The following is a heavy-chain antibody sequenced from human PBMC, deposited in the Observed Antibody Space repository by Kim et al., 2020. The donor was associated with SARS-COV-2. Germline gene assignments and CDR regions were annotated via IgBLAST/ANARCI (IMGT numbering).Heavy chain of an antibody. CDR2: IYPGDSDT. CDR1: GYSFTSYW. J-gene: IGHJ6*02. D-gene: IGHD6-13*01. CDR3: ARRGSWYSGGYYYYGMDV. Sequence: GESLKISCQGSGYSFTSYWIVWVRQMPGKGLEWMGIIYPGDSDTRYSPSFQGQVTISADKPISTAYLQGSSLKASDTAMYYCARRGSWYSGGYYYYGMDVWGQRTTVTVSS. V-gene: IGHV5-51*01.